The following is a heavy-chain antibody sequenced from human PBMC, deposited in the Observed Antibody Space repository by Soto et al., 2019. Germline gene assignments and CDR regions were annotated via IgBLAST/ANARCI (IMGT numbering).Heavy chain of an antibody. D-gene: IGHD3-16*01. CDR1: GFAFSGSA. J-gene: IGHJ5*02. CDR2: IRSKGHNYAA. V-gene: IGHV3-73*01. Sequence: LRLSCAASGFAFSGSAMYWVRQASGKGPEWVGRIRSKGHNYAAEYAASVKGRFTISRDDSKNTAYLQMNSLQTEDTAVYYCTRDLFSYDYSGILWFDPWGQGTLVTVSS. CDR3: TRDLFSYDYSGILWFDP.